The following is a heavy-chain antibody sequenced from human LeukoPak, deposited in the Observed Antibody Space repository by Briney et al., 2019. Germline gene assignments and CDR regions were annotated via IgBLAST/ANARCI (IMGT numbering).Heavy chain of an antibody. CDR1: GDTFTDSY. CDR2: INPTSGVT. Sequence: ASVKVSCKASGDTFTDSYIHWVRQAPGQGLEWMGWINPTSGVTNYAQKFQGRVTMTGDTSISTAFMDLRKLRSDATAVYYCATSLEVAEYYFEYWGQGTLLTVSS. V-gene: IGHV1-2*02. CDR3: ATSLEVAEYYFEY. J-gene: IGHJ4*02. D-gene: IGHD6-19*01.